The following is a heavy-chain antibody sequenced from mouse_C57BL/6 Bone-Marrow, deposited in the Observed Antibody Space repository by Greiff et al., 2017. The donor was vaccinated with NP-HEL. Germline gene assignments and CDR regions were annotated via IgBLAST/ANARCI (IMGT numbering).Heavy chain of an antibody. J-gene: IGHJ3*01. CDR2: IDPSDSYT. CDR3: ARASHYGPLAD. V-gene: IGHV1-69*01. Sequence: VQLQQPGAELVMPGASVKLSCKASGYTFTSYWMHWVKQTPGQGLEWFGEIDPSDSYTNYTQKFKGKSTLTVDKSSTPASLPHSSLTSEDAAVCCGARASHYGPLADWGQGTLVTVSA. CDR1: GYTFTSYW. D-gene: IGHD1-1*01.